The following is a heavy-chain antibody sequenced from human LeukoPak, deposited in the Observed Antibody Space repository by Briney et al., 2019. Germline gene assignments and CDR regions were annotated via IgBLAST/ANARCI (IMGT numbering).Heavy chain of an antibody. V-gene: IGHV3-30*01. CDR1: GFTFSSYA. CDR3: ARDLDWRYDSSGYYLDY. J-gene: IGHJ4*02. Sequence: GGSLRLSCAASGFTFSSYAMHWVRQAPGKGLEWVAVISYDGSNKYYADSVKGRFTISRDNSKSTLYLQMNSLRAEDTAVYYCARDLDWRYDSSGYYLDYWGQGTLVTVSS. CDR2: ISYDGSNK. D-gene: IGHD3-22*01.